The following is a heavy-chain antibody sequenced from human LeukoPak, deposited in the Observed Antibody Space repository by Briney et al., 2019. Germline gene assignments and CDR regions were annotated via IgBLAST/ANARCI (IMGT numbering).Heavy chain of an antibody. V-gene: IGHV3-23*01. CDR2: ISGSGGST. CDR3: AKVSSLTIVSHAFDI. CDR1: GFTFSSYA. J-gene: IGHJ3*02. Sequence: GGSLRLSCAAPGFTFSSYAMSWGRQAPGKGLEWVSPISGSGGSTYYADSVKGRFTISRDNSKNTLYLQMNSLRAEDTAVYYCAKVSSLTIVSHAFDIWGQGTMVTVSS. D-gene: IGHD3-3*01.